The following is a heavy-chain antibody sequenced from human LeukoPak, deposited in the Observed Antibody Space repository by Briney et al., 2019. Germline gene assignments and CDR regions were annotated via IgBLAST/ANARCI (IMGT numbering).Heavy chain of an antibody. CDR1: GFSFSSFS. Sequence: GGSLRLSCAASGFSFSSFSMNWVRQAPGKGLEWVSYISGGSSFTYYVDSVKGRFTISRDNAKNSLYLQMNSLRAEDTAIYYCAKEIYGDSTGGRFQHWGQGTLVTVSS. CDR2: ISGGSSFT. CDR3: AKEIYGDSTGGRFQH. J-gene: IGHJ1*01. V-gene: IGHV3-21*04. D-gene: IGHD4-17*01.